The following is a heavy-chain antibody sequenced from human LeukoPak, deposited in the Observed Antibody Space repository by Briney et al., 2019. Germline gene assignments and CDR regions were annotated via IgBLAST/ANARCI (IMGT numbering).Heavy chain of an antibody. CDR3: AREDYGGNEI. D-gene: IGHD4-23*01. CDR1: GFTFTNHW. Sequence: GGSLRLSCAGSGFTFTNHWMTWVRQAPGKGLEWVSYISSSSSYTNYADSVKGRFTISRDNAKNSLYLQMNSLRAEDTAVYYCAREDYGGNEIWGQGTLVTVSS. J-gene: IGHJ4*02. V-gene: IGHV3-11*05. CDR2: ISSSSSYT.